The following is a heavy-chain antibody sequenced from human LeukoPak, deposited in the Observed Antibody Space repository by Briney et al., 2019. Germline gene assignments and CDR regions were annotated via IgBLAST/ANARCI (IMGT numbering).Heavy chain of an antibody. V-gene: IGHV1-18*01. CDR1: GYSFTRYG. J-gene: IGHJ5*02. CDR3: ARDRSRSTGFDP. Sequence: VASVKVSCKASGYSFTRYGISWVRQAPGQGLEWMGWISTYKGNTNYAQKLQGRVTMTTDTSTNTAYVELRSLRSDDTAVYYCARDRSRSTGFDPWGQGTLVTVSS. D-gene: IGHD1-14*01. CDR2: ISTYKGNT.